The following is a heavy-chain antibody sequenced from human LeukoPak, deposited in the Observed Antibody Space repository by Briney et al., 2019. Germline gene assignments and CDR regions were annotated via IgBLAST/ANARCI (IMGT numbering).Heavy chain of an antibody. J-gene: IGHJ4*02. Sequence: ASVKVSCKASGGTFSSYAISWVRQAPGQGLEWMGGIIPIFGTANYAQKFQGRVTITADESTSTAYMELSSLRSDDTAVYYCARAPQDSSGYYSAGDYWGQGTLVTVSS. V-gene: IGHV1-69*13. CDR1: GGTFSSYA. D-gene: IGHD3-22*01. CDR2: IIPIFGTA. CDR3: ARAPQDSSGYYSAGDY.